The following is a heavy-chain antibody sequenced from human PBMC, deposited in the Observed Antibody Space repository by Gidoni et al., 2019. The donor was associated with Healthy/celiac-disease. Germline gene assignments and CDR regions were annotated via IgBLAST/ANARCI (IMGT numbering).Heavy chain of an antibody. CDR2: ISYDVSNK. CDR1: GFTFSSYA. J-gene: IGHJ4*02. Sequence: GRSLRLSCAASGFTFSSYAMHWVRQAPGKGLEWVAVISYDVSNKYYADSVKGRFTISRDNSKYTLYLQMNSLRAEDTAVYYCADSRLEYRSGWYESLHYWGQGTLVTVSS. D-gene: IGHD6-19*01. CDR3: ADSRLEYRSGWYESLHY. V-gene: IGHV3-30-3*01.